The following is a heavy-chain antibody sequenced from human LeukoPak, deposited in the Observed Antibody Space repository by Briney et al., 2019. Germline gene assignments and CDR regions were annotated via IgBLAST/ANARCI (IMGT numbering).Heavy chain of an antibody. J-gene: IGHJ4*02. CDR3: ARVRYDNGWYDY. Sequence: GGSLRLSCAASGFTFSAYAMAWVRQAPGKGLQCISHITTGGSSIFYADSVKGRFTLSRDNAKNSLYLQMNSLRTEDAAVYYCARVRYDNGWYDYWGQGAQVIVSS. V-gene: IGHV3-48*04. CDR1: GFTFSAYA. CDR2: ITTGGSSI. D-gene: IGHD6-19*01.